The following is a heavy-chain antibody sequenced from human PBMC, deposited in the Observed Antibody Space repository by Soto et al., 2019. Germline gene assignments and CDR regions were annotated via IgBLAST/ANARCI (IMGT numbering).Heavy chain of an antibody. J-gene: IGHJ4*02. Sequence: QVQLQESGPGLVKPSETLSLSCSVSGGSISTYYWGWIRQPPGQGLEWIGYIFYNGNTNYNPSLEQRDSISVNTSKQQLSLKQSPVTAADTAVYYCARHVPLGNNWNYFDYWGQGTLVTVSS. CDR2: IFYNGNT. CDR3: ARHVPLGNNWNYFDY. D-gene: IGHD1-1*01. CDR1: GGSISTYY. V-gene: IGHV4-59*01.